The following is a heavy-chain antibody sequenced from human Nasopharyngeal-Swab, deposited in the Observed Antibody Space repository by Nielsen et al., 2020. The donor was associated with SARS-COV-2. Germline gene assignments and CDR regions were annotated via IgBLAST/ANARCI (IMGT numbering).Heavy chain of an antibody. V-gene: IGHV5-51*01. J-gene: IGHJ4*02. D-gene: IGHD4-17*01. CDR1: GYSFTSYW. Sequence: GGSLRLSCKGSGYSFTSYWIGRVRQMPGKGLEWMGIIYPGDSDTRYSPSFQGQVTISADKSISTAYLQWSSLKASDTAMYYCARLTTVTPDYFDYWGQGTLVTVSS. CDR2: IYPGDSDT. CDR3: ARLTTVTPDYFDY.